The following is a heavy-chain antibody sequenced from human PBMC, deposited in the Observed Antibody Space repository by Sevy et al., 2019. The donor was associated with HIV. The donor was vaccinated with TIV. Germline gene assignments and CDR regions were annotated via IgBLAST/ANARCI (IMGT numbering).Heavy chain of an antibody. J-gene: IGHJ4*02. CDR2: ISGSVGST. D-gene: IGHD3-22*01. Sequence: GGSLRLSCAASGFTFSIYAMSWVRQAPGKGLDWDSGISGSVGSTYYADSVKGRFTISRDNSKNTLYLQMNSLRAEDTAVYYCVKDQLYDTSFFDYWGQGTLVTVSS. CDR1: GFTFSIYA. V-gene: IGHV3-23*01. CDR3: VKDQLYDTSFFDY.